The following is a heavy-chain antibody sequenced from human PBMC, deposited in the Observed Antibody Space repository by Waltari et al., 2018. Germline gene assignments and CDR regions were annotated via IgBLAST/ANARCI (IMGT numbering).Heavy chain of an antibody. CDR3: ARALGASSSSDFDY. J-gene: IGHJ4*02. D-gene: IGHD6-6*01. CDR2: IRGSGGST. Sequence: EVQLLESGGGLVQPGGSLRLSCAASGFTFSSSAMSWVRPAPGKGVGWVSAIRGSGGSTYYADSVKGRFTISRDNSKNTLYLQMNSLRAEDTAVYYCARALGASSSSDFDYWGQGTLVTVSS. CDR1: GFTFSSSA. V-gene: IGHV3-23*01.